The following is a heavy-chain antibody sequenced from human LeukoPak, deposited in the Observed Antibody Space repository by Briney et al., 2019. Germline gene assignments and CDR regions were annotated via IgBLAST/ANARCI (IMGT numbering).Heavy chain of an antibody. V-gene: IGHV3-30*02. CDR2: IRYDGNNK. Sequence: PGGSLRLSXAASGFTFSSYGMHWVRQAPGKGLEWVAFIRYDGNNKYYADSVKGRFTISRDNSKNTLYLQMNSLRAEDTAVYYCANEGPPTFLDYWGQGTLVTVSS. D-gene: IGHD3-16*01. CDR3: ANEGPPTFLDY. J-gene: IGHJ4*02. CDR1: GFTFSSYG.